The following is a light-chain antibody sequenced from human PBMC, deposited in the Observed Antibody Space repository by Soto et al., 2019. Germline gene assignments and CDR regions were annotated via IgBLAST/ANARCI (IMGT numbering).Light chain of an antibody. CDR1: QSVSSSY. V-gene: IGKV3-20*01. CDR2: DAS. CDR3: QQYNNWPRT. J-gene: IGKJ1*01. Sequence: EIVLTQSPGTLSLSPGERATLSCRASQSVSSSYLAWYQQKPGQAPRLLIHDASSRATGISDRFTGSGSGTDFTLTITTLEPEDVAVYYCQQYNNWPRTFGQGTKVDIK.